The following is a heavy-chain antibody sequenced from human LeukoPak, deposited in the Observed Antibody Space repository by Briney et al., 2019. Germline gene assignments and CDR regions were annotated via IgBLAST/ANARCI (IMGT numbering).Heavy chain of an antibody. J-gene: IGHJ6*02. D-gene: IGHD3-16*01. CDR2: MNPNSGNT. CDR3: ARKGGAPSRYYYYGMDV. V-gene: IGHV1-8*01. Sequence: ASVKVSCKASGYTLTSYDINWVRQATGQGLEWMGWMNPNSGNTGYAQKFQGRVAMTRNTSISTAYMELSSLRSEDTAVYYCARKGGAPSRYYYYGMDVWGQGTTVTVSS. CDR1: GYTLTSYD.